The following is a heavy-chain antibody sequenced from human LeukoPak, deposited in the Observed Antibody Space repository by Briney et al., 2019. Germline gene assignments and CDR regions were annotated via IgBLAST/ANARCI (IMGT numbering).Heavy chain of an antibody. V-gene: IGHV3-20*04. Sequence: PGGSLRLSCAASGFTFDDYGMSWVRQAPGKGLEWVSGINWNGGSTGYADSVKGRFTISRDNAKNSLYLQMNSLRVEDTAVYYCAKVNKGGYDSFDYWGQGTLVTVSS. D-gene: IGHD5-12*01. J-gene: IGHJ4*02. CDR3: AKVNKGGYDSFDY. CDR1: GFTFDDYG. CDR2: INWNGGST.